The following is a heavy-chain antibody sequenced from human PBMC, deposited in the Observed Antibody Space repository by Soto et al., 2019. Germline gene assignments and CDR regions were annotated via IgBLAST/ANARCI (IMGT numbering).Heavy chain of an antibody. J-gene: IGHJ4*02. CDR1: GFTFSSYA. D-gene: IGHD3-3*01. V-gene: IGHV3-23*01. Sequence: GGSLRLSCAASGFTFSSYAMSWVRQAPGKGLEWVSAISGSGGSTYYADSVKGRFTISRDNSKNTLYLQMNSLRAEDTAVYYCAKDSPPEIDYDFWSGPYYFDYWGQGTLVTVSS. CDR3: AKDSPPEIDYDFWSGPYYFDY. CDR2: ISGSGGST.